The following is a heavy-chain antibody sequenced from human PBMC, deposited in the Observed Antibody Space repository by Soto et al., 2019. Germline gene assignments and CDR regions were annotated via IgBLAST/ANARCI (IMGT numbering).Heavy chain of an antibody. CDR3: ARDHPHSYGVYYFDY. CDR2: IYYSGST. CDR1: GGSISSYY. V-gene: IGHV4-59*01. D-gene: IGHD5-18*01. J-gene: IGHJ4*02. Sequence: SETLSLTCTVSGGSISSYYWSWIRQPPGKGLEWIGYIYYSGSTNYNPSLKSRVTISVDTSKNQVSLKVRSVTAADTAVYYCARDHPHSYGVYYFDYWGQGTPVTVSS.